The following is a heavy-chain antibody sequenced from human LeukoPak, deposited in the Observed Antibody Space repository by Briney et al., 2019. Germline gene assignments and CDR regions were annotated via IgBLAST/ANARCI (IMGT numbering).Heavy chain of an antibody. CDR3: ARDSRPVYDYVWGSYRYGVYFDY. V-gene: IGHV4-4*07. Sequence: SETLSLTCPVSGGSISSYYWSWIRQPAGKGLEWVGRIYSSGSTSYNPSLKSRVTMSVDTSKNQFSLKLSSVTAADTAVYYCARDSRPVYDYVWGSYRYGVYFDYWGQGTLVTVSS. CDR2: IYSSGST. J-gene: IGHJ4*02. D-gene: IGHD3-16*02. CDR1: GGSISSYY.